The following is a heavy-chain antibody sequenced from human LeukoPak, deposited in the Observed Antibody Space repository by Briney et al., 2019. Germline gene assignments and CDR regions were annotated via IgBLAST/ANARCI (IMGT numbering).Heavy chain of an antibody. CDR3: ARDRAVVASPPGS. CDR1: GYTFTSYA. D-gene: IGHD2-15*01. J-gene: IGHJ4*02. CDR2: INAGNGNT. Sequence: GASVKVSCKASGYTFTSYAMHWVRQAPGQRLEWMGWINAGNGNTKYSQKFQGRVTITRDTFASTAYMELSSLRSEDTAVYYCARDRAVVASPPGSWGQGTLVTVSS. V-gene: IGHV1-3*01.